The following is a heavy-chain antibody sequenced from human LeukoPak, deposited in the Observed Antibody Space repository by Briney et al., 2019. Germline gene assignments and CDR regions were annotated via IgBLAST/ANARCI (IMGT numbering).Heavy chain of an antibody. CDR2: IRDSGGST. V-gene: IGHV3-23*01. J-gene: IGHJ4*02. D-gene: IGHD3-16*01. Sequence: PGGSLRLSCAASGFSFSSYAMSWVRQAPGKGLEWVSPIRDSGGSTYDADAVKVRFTISRDNSQYTLYRQMNSLRAEDTAIYYCAKAGDATSPGGSFDSWGQGPLVTVST. CDR1: GFSFSSYA. CDR3: AKAGDATSPGGSFDS.